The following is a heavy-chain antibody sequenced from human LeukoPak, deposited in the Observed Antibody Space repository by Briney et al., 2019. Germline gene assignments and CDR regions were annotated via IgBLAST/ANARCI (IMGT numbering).Heavy chain of an antibody. D-gene: IGHD3-16*01. CDR3: ARDLGDAFDI. Sequence: GGPLRLSCAAFGFTFSGSAMHWVRQASGKGLEWVGRIRSKPNNYATEYGASVKGRFTISRDDSKNTAYLQMNSLKTEDSAVYYCARDLGDAFDIWGQGTMVTVSS. J-gene: IGHJ3*02. CDR2: IRSKPNNYAT. CDR1: GFTFSGSA. V-gene: IGHV3-73*01.